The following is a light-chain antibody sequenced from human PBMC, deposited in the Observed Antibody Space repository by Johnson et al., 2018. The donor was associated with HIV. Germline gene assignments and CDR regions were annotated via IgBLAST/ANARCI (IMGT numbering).Light chain of an antibody. CDR2: DNN. V-gene: IGLV1-51*01. CDR1: NSNIGNNY. CDR3: GTWDSSLSAPFV. J-gene: IGLJ1*01. Sequence: QSVLTQPPSVSAAPGQKVTISCSGSNSNIGNNYVSWYQQVPGTAHKLLIYDNNKRPSGIPDRFSGSKSGTSATLVITGLHTGDEADYYCGTWDSSLSAPFVFGTGTRVTV.